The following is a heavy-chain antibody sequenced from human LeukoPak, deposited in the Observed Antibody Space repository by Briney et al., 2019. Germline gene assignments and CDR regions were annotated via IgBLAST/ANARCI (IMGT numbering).Heavy chain of an antibody. CDR1: GFTFSSYG. CDR2: IRYDGSNK. Sequence: GGSLRLSCAASGFTFSSYGMHWVRQAPGKGLEWVAFIRYDGSNKYYADSVKGRFTISRDNSKNTLYLQMNSLRAEDTAVYYCAKNPPDFYYYYMDVWGKGTTVTVSS. J-gene: IGHJ6*03. CDR3: AKNPPDFYYYYMDV. V-gene: IGHV3-30*02. D-gene: IGHD3-3*01.